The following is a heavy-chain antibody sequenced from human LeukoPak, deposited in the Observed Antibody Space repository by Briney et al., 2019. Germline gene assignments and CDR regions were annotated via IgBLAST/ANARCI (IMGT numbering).Heavy chain of an antibody. CDR1: GFTFTDEY. Sequence: GASVTVSCKSSGFTFTDEYIHWVRQAPGQGLEWMGWINPYSGAINYAQKFQGRVTLTRDTSISTAYMELSRLTSGDTAVYYCARDPTSQLLLDYWGQGTLVTVSS. D-gene: IGHD2-2*01. J-gene: IGHJ4*02. V-gene: IGHV1-2*02. CDR3: ARDPTSQLLLDY. CDR2: INPYSGAI.